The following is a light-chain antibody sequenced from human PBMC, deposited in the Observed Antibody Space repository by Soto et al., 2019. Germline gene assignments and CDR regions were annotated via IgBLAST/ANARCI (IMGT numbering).Light chain of an antibody. Sequence: QSALTQPASVSGSPGQSITISCTGTSSDIGNYNLVSWYQQHPGKAPKLIIYEVNKRPSGVSNRFSGSKSGNTASLTVSGLQAQDGADYYCCSYEGTRTWVFGGGTKLTVL. V-gene: IGLV2-23*02. CDR2: EVN. J-gene: IGLJ3*02. CDR1: SSDIGNYNL. CDR3: CSYEGTRTWV.